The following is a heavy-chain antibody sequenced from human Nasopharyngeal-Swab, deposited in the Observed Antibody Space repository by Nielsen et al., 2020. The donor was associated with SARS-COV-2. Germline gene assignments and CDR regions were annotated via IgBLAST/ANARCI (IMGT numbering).Heavy chain of an antibody. V-gene: IGHV4-34*01. CDR3: ARGLRVVVPTGMKDKSSGRPRFASYYSGIDV. J-gene: IGHJ6*02. CDR1: GESFSGHF. CDR2: IDHRGST. Sequence: SETLSLTCAVSGESFSGHFWTWIRQTPEKGLEWIGEIDHRGSTKDNPPLKGRVTISADTSKSHFSLRLSSVTAADTAVYYCARGLRVVVPTGMKDKSSGRPRFASYYSGIDVWGQGTTVTVSS. D-gene: IGHD3-22*01.